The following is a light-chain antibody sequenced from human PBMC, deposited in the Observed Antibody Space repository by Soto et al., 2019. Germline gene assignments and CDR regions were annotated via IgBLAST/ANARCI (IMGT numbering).Light chain of an antibody. Sequence: QSALTQPPSASGTPGQRVTISCSGSTPNIGTNYVYWYQQLPGTAPKLLIYRNDQRPSGVPDRFSGSKSGTSASLAISGLRSEDEADYSCAAWDESLSGFHVFGTGTKVTVL. CDR1: TPNIGTNY. CDR3: AAWDESLSGFHV. J-gene: IGLJ1*01. V-gene: IGLV1-47*01. CDR2: RND.